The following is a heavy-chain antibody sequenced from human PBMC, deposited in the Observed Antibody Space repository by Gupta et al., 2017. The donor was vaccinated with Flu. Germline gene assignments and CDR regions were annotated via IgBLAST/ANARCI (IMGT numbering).Heavy chain of an antibody. J-gene: IGHJ5*02. CDR3: GRGGFIGLLALVGALTLDP. CDR1: GVTFSDYW. V-gene: IGHV3-7*01. CDR2: IRQDGSEM. Sequence: EVQLVESGGGLVQPGRSLRLSCVGSGVTFSDYWMNWVRQSPGKGLQWVASIRQDGSEMYYVDSVKGRFTISRDNAKNSVFLQMNSLTVEDTAVYYCGRGGFIGLLALVGALTLDPWGQGALVTV. D-gene: IGHD3-16*02.